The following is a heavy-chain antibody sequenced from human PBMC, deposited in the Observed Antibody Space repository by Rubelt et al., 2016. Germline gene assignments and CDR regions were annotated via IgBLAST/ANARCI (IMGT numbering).Heavy chain of an antibody. CDR3: ARGEGAVAGY. CDR1: GGTFSSYA. Sequence: QVQLVQSGAEVKKPGSSVKVSCKASGGTFSSYAISWVRQAPGQGLEWMGRIIPILVIANYQQKVQGRVTITAEKSTSTAYMGLSSLRSEDTAVDYCARGEGAVAGYWGQGTLVTVSS. V-gene: IGHV1-69*04. CDR2: IIPILVIA. D-gene: IGHD6-19*01. J-gene: IGHJ4*02.